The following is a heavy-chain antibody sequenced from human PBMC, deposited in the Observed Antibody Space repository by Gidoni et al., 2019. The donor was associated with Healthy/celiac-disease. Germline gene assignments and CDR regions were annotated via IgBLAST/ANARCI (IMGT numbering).Heavy chain of an antibody. J-gene: IGHJ4*02. CDR3: ARLVMATVTYYFDY. V-gene: IGHV4-34*01. Sequence: VQLQQRGAGLLKPPETLSLPCAVHGGSLCGYYWSWIRQPPGNGREWIGEINHSGSTNYNPSLKSRVTISVDTSKNQFSLKLSSVTAADTAVYYCARLVMATVTYYFDYWGQGTLVTVSS. CDR2: INHSGST. D-gene: IGHD4-17*01. CDR1: GGSLCGYY.